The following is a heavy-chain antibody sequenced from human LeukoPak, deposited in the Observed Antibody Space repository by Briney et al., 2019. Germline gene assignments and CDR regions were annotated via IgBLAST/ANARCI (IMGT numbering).Heavy chain of an antibody. J-gene: IGHJ3*02. CDR1: GFTFSSYA. V-gene: IGHV3-23*01. CDR3: AKDRGSITLSEINAFDI. CDR2: ISGSGGST. D-gene: IGHD5-24*01. Sequence: PGGSLRLSCAASGFTFSSYAMSWVRQAPGKGLEWVSAISGSGGSTYYADSVKGRFTISRDNSKNTLYLQMNSLRAEDTAVYYCAKDRGSITLSEINAFDIWGQGTMVTVSS.